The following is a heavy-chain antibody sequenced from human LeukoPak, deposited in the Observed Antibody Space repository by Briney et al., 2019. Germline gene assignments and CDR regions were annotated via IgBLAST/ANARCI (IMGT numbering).Heavy chain of an antibody. D-gene: IGHD3-10*01. CDR1: GFTFSSYA. CDR3: ARDPGHLIISTFDC. V-gene: IGHV3-30*15. Sequence: PGGSLRLSCAASGFTFSSYAMHWVRQAPGKGLEWVAVISYDGSKKYYADSVKGRFTISRDNSKNTLYLQMSSLRAEDTAVYYCARDPGHLIISTFDCWGQGTLVTVSS. J-gene: IGHJ4*02. CDR2: ISYDGSKK.